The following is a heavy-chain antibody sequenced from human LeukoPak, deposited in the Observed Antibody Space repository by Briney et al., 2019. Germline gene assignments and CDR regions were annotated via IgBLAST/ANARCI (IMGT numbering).Heavy chain of an antibody. CDR1: GGSIRSKSHY. CDR2: VFYTGGT. J-gene: IGHJ4*02. D-gene: IGHD1-26*01. Sequence: SETLSLTCSVSGGSIRSKSHYWGWIRQPPRKGLEWMGSVFYTGGTYYNPSLKSRVTTSVDTSKNQFSLKLSYVTAEDTAVYYCASWTYSGSFDYWGQGTLVTVSS. V-gene: IGHV4-39*01. CDR3: ASWTYSGSFDY.